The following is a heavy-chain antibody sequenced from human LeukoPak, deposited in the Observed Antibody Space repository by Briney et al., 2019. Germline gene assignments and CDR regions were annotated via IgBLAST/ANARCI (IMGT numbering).Heavy chain of an antibody. CDR1: GFTFRNCA. V-gene: IGHV3-23*01. J-gene: IGHJ4*02. CDR3: AKHVSGSLFYFDY. CDR2: ISGTGYNT. Sequence: GGSLRLSCAASGFTFRNCAMSWVRQAPGKGLEWVSGISGTGYNTYYADSVKGRFTISRDNSKNTLYLQMNSLGAEDTAVYYCAKHVSGSLFYFDYWGQRALVTVFS. D-gene: IGHD3-10*01.